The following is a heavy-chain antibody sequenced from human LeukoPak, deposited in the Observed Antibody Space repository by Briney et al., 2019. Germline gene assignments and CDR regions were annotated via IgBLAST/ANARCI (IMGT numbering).Heavy chain of an antibody. Sequence: SETLSLTCAVYGGSFSGYYWSWIRQPPGKGLEWIGEINHSGSTNYNPSLKSRVTISVDTSKNQFSLKLSSVTAADTAVYYCAGISYNWNDLLAPDGGQGTLVTVSS. CDR2: INHSGST. V-gene: IGHV4-34*01. CDR3: AGISYNWNDLLAPD. CDR1: GGSFSGYY. D-gene: IGHD1-20*01. J-gene: IGHJ4*02.